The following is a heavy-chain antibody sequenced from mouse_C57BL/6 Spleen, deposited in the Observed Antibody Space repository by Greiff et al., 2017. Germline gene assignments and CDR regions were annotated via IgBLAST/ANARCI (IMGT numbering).Heavy chain of an antibody. CDR3: ARVDYSYAMDY. CDR1: GYSITSGYY. CDR2: ISYDGSN. Sequence: EVKLQESGPGLVKPSQSLSLTCSVTGYSITSGYYWNWIRQFPGNKLEWMGYISYDGSNNYNPSLKNRISITRDTSKNQFFLKLNSVTTEDTATYYCARVDYSYAMDYWGQGTSVTVSS. J-gene: IGHJ4*01. V-gene: IGHV3-6*01. D-gene: IGHD1-1*01.